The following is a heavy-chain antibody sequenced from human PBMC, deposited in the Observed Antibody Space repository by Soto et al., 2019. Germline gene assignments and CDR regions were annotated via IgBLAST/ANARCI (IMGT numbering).Heavy chain of an antibody. J-gene: IGHJ5*02. Sequence: GGSLRLSCVASGFTFRNYGMHWVRQAPGKGLEWVAVVWDDGFQQDYLDSVKGRFTISRDNSKNTLYLQMNGLRAEDTAVYYCARGRYGSSWGGWFDPWGQGTLVTVSS. CDR2: VWDDGFQQ. CDR1: GFTFRNYG. CDR3: ARGRYGSSWGGWFDP. D-gene: IGHD6-13*01. V-gene: IGHV3-33*01.